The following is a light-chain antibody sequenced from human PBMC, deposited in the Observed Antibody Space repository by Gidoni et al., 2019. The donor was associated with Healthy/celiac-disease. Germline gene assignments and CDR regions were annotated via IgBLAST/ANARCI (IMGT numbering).Light chain of an antibody. CDR1: QSVSSSY. Sequence: EIVLTQSPGTLSLSPGERATLSCSASQSVSSSYLAWYQQKPGQAPRLLIYGASSRATGIPDRFSGSGSGTDFTLTISRLEPEDFAVDYCQQYGSSFGQGTKVEIK. J-gene: IGKJ1*01. V-gene: IGKV3-20*01. CDR3: QQYGSS. CDR2: GAS.